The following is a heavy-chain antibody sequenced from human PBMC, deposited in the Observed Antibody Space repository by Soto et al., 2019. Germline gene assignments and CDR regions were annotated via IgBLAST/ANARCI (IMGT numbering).Heavy chain of an antibody. CDR1: GVSINSLTW. D-gene: IGHD3-10*02. V-gene: IGHV4-4*02. CDR2: IYHNGSP. J-gene: IGHJ4*02. CDR3: ARSVHYFDF. Sequence: SETLSLTCAVSGVSINSLTWWSWVRQSPGKGLEWIGQIYHNGSPKYNPSLKSRVTISLDKSKNQLALNLESVTAADTAIYFCARSVHYFDFWGQGALVTAPQ.